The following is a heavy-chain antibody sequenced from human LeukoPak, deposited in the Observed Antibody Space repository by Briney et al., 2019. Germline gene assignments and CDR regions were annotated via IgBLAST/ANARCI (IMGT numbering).Heavy chain of an antibody. CDR3: ARDKGGFDP. CDR2: IYYSGST. J-gene: IGHJ5*02. CDR1: GGSISSYY. V-gene: IGHV4-59*12. Sequence: PSETLSLTCTVSGGSISSYYWSWIRQPPGKGLEWIGNIYYSGSTNYNPSLKSRVTMSVDTSKNQFSLKLSSVTAADTAVYYCARDKGGFDPWGQGTLVTVSS. D-gene: IGHD3-16*01.